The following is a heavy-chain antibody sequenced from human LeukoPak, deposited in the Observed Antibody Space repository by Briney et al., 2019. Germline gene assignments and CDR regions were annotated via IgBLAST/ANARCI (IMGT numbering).Heavy chain of an antibody. V-gene: IGHV3-48*03. D-gene: IGHD3-10*01. Sequence: PGGSLRLSCAASGFTFSSYEMNWVRQAPGKGLEWVSYISSTTTTIYYADSVKGRFTISRDNAKNSLFLQMNNLRAEDTAVYYCARGFWALWGQGTLVTVSS. CDR3: ARGFWAL. CDR2: ISSTTTTI. CDR1: GFTFSSYE. J-gene: IGHJ4*02.